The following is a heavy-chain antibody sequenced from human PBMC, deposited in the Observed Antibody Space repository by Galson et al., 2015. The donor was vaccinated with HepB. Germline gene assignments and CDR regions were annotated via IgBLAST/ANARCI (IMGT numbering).Heavy chain of an antibody. CDR2: ISSSSSYT. D-gene: IGHD6-13*01. V-gene: IGHV3-11*06. CDR1: GFTFSDYY. J-gene: IGHJ5*02. CDR3: ARDRRFFGSSPLVYWFDP. Sequence: SLRLSCAASGFTFSDYYMSWIRQAPGKGLEWVSYISSSSSYTNYADSVKGRFTISRDNAKNSLYLQMNSLRAEDTAVYYCARDRRFFGSSPLVYWFDPWGQGTLVTVSS.